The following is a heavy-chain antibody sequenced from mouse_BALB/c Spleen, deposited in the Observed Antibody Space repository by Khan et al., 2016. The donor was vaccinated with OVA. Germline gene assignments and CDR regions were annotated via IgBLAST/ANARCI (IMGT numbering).Heavy chain of an antibody. CDR2: IWGGGST. CDR3: AKGVWSYYYALDY. J-gene: IGHJ4*01. V-gene: IGHV2-6-5*01. CDR1: GFSLTDYG. Sequence: VELVESGPGLVAPSQSLSITCTVLGFSLTDYGVSWIRQPPGKGLEWLGVIWGGGSTYYNSALKSRLSISKDNSKSQVFLKMSSLQTDDTAMYYCAKGVWSYYYALDYWGQGTSVTVSS.